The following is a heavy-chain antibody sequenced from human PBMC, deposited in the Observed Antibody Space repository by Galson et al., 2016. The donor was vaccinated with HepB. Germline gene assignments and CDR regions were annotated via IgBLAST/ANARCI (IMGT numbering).Heavy chain of an antibody. CDR1: GFTFSSYS. CDR2: ISSSSSYI. J-gene: IGHJ4*02. CDR3: ARGDIVGAIFDY. V-gene: IGHV3-21*01. D-gene: IGHD1-26*01. Sequence: SLRLSCAASGFTFSSYSMNWVRQAPGKGLEWVSSISSSSSYIYYADSVKGRFTISRDNAKNSLYLQMNSLRAEDTAVYYCARGDIVGAIFDYWGQGTLVTGPS.